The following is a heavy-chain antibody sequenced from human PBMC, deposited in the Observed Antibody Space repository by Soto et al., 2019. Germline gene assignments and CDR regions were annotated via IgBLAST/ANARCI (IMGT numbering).Heavy chain of an antibody. Sequence: QVQLVESGGGVVQPGRSLRLSCAASGFTFSSYAMHWVHQAPGKGLEWVALISYDGSNKYYADSVKGRFTISRDNSKNTLYLQMNSLRAEDTAVYYCAKDGYSITRNKPLDYWGQGTLVTVSS. CDR1: GFTFSSYA. CDR3: AKDGYSITRNKPLDY. V-gene: IGHV3-30-3*01. CDR2: ISYDGSNK. J-gene: IGHJ4*02. D-gene: IGHD2-2*01.